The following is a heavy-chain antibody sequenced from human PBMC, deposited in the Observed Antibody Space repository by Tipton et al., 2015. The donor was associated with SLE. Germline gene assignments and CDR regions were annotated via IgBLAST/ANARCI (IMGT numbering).Heavy chain of an antibody. CDR1: GGSISNYY. V-gene: IGHV4-59*01. CDR3: AGGELRYGDYDFYY. CDR2: IYYSGST. Sequence: LRLSCSVSGGSISNYYWSWIRQPPGKGLEWLAYIYYSGSTNYNPSLKSRVTISVDTSKNQVSLNLASVTAADAAVYYCAGGELRYGDYDFYYWGQGSLVTVSS. J-gene: IGHJ4*02. D-gene: IGHD4-17*01.